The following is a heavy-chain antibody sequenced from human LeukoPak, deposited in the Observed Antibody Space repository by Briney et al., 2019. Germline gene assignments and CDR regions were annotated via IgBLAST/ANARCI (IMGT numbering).Heavy chain of an antibody. CDR3: AREGSSWYYYYYYYMDV. J-gene: IGHJ6*03. CDR2: IYTSGST. Sequence: SETLSLTCAVYGGSFSGYYWSWIRQPAGKGLEWIGRIYTSGSTNYNPSLKSRVTISVDTSKNQFSLKLSSVTAADTAVYYCAREGSSWYYYYYYYMDVWGKGTTVTVSS. D-gene: IGHD6-13*01. V-gene: IGHV4-4*07. CDR1: GGSFSGYY.